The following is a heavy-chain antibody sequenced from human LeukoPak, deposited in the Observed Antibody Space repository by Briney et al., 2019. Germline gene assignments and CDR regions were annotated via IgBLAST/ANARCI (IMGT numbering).Heavy chain of an antibody. J-gene: IGHJ3*02. CDR3: VRDYDKTSRAFDI. Sequence: TGGSLRLSCAASGFTFTTYSMNWVRQAPGKGLEWVSYISSGTSIYYADSVKGRFTISRDNAKMSLYLQMNSLRDEDTAVYYCVRDYDKTSRAFDIWGQGTMVTVSS. V-gene: IGHV3-48*02. D-gene: IGHD3-22*01. CDR2: ISSGTSI. CDR1: GFTFTTYS.